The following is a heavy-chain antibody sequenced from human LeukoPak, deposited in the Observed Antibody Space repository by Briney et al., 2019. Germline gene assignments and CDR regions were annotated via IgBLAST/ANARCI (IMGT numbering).Heavy chain of an antibody. V-gene: IGHV4-59*01. J-gene: IGHJ4*02. CDR3: ARLTYGAPGTTAEIDY. D-gene: IGHD1-7*01. CDR2: IYYSGST. CDR1: GGSISSYY. Sequence: SETLSLTCSVSGGSISSYYWTWIRQPPGKGLEWIGYIYYSGSTNYNPSLKSRVTISVDTSKNQFSLDLNSVTAADTAVYYCARLTYGAPGTTAEIDYWGQGTLVTVSS.